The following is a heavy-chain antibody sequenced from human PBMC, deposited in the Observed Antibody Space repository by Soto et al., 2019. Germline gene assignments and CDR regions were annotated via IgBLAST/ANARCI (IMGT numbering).Heavy chain of an antibody. CDR2: INPNSGGT. D-gene: IGHD6-6*01. CDR3: ARDRIEYSSSSYYYYYMGV. V-gene: IGHV1-2*04. CDR1: GYTFTGYY. Sequence: ASVKVSCKASGYTFTGYYMHWVRQAPGQGLEWMGWINPNSGGTNYAQKFQGWVTMTRDTSISTAYMELSRLRSDDTAVYYCARDRIEYSSSSYYYYYMGVWGKGTTVTVSS. J-gene: IGHJ6*03.